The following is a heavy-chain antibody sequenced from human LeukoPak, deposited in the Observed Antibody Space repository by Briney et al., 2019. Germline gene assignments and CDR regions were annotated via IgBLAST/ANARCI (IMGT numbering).Heavy chain of an antibody. D-gene: IGHD1-26*01. CDR3: ARDPIYGGELPFDY. CDR1: GGTFSSYA. CDR2: IIPFFGTA. Sequence: ASVKVSCKASGGTFSSYAISWVRQAPGQGLEWMGGIIPFFGTANYAQKFQGRVTITADESTSTAYMELSSLRSEDTAVYYCARDPIYGGELPFDYWGQGTLVTVSS. V-gene: IGHV1-69*13. J-gene: IGHJ4*02.